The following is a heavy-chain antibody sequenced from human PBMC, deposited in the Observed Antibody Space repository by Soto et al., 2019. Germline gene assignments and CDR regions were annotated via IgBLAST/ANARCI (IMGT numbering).Heavy chain of an antibody. CDR3: ARGWGIGSGSHRAAFDY. CDR1: GGSVSSGSYY. V-gene: IGHV4-61*01. J-gene: IGHJ4*02. D-gene: IGHD3-10*01. CDR2: IYYSGST. Sequence: PSETLSLTCTVSGGSVSSGSYYWSWIRQPPGKGLEWIGYIYYSGSTNYNPSLKSRVTISVDTSKNQFSLKLSSVTAADTAVYYCARGWGIGSGSHRAAFDYWGQGTLVTVSS.